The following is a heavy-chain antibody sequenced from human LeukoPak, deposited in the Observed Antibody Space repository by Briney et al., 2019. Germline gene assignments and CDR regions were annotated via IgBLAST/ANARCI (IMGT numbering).Heavy chain of an antibody. V-gene: IGHV3-23*01. CDR1: GLRFSTYA. CDR2: IRYNGGST. J-gene: IGHJ6*03. Sequence: PGGSLRLSCAASGLRFSTYAMNWVRQAPGKGLQWVSDIRYNGGSTYYADSVKGRFTISRENSKNTVYLQMNSLRGEDTAVYYCAKQMMERQQYYYMDVWGKGTSVTVSS. D-gene: IGHD6-13*01. CDR3: AKQMMERQQYYYMDV.